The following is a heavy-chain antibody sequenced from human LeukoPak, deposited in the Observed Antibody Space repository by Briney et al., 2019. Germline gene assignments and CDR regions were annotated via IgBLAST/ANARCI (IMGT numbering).Heavy chain of an antibody. CDR1: GFTLSSYS. Sequence: GGSLRLSCAASGFTLSSYSMNWVRQAPGKGLEWVSLIYSGGAIRYADSVKGRFTISRDSSKNTLFLQMNDLTVEDTARYYCARRPGNWGQGILVTVSS. CDR3: ARRPGN. D-gene: IGHD1-14*01. CDR2: IYSGGAI. J-gene: IGHJ4*02. V-gene: IGHV3-53*01.